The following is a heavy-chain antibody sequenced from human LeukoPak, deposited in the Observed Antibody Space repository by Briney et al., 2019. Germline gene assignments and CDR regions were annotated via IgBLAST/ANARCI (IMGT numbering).Heavy chain of an antibody. CDR3: AIQKSSGFDY. CDR1: GYTFNSYG. J-gene: IGHJ4*02. Sequence: ASVKVSCKASGYTFNSYGISWVRQAPGQGLEWMGWINPNSGGTNYAQKFQGRVTMTRDTSISTAYMELSRLRSDDTAVYYCAIQKSSGFDYWGQGTLVTVSS. D-gene: IGHD6-19*01. V-gene: IGHV1-2*02. CDR2: INPNSGGT.